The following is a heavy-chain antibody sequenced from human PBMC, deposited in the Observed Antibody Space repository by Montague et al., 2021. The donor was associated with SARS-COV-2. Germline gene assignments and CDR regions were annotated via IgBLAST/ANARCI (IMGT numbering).Heavy chain of an antibody. CDR1: GTSFSGYY. V-gene: IGHV4-34*01. J-gene: IGHJ6*03. CDR2: INHGGST. CDR3: ARLRDGVVPSPILGVGPYYAYEDMDV. Sequence: SETLSLTCAVHGTSFSGYYWNWIRQPPGKGLEWIGEINHGGSTKYSPSLKSRLTISADTSKNQFSLKLTSVAAADTAVYYCARLRDGVVPSPILGVGPYYAYEDMDVWGRGTTVTVSS. D-gene: IGHD3-10*01.